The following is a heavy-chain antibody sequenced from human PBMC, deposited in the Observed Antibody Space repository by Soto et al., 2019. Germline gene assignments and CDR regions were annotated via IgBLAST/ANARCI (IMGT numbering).Heavy chain of an antibody. J-gene: IGHJ4*02. CDR1: GFTFSSYE. Sequence: GGSLRLSCAASGFTFSSYEMNWVRQAPGKGLEWVSYISSSGSTIYYANSVKGRFTISRDNAKNSLYLQMNSLRTQDTAVYYCARESRSSGSRGGDYWGQGTLVTASS. CDR3: ARESRSSGSRGGDY. V-gene: IGHV3-48*03. CDR2: ISSSGSTI. D-gene: IGHD1-26*01.